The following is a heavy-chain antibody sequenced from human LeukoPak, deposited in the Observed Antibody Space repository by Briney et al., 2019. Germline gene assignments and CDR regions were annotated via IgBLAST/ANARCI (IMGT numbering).Heavy chain of an antibody. CDR1: GYTFTSYG. Sequence: ASVKVSCKASGYTFTSYGISWVRQAPGKGLEWMGGYAPEEGETIYAKKFQGRVTMTEDTSSNTAYMQLSSLRSEDAAIYYCATYPLVVVVPKSAFDIWGQGTMVSVSA. CDR2: YAPEEGET. D-gene: IGHD2-2*01. J-gene: IGHJ3*02. CDR3: ATYPLVVVVPKSAFDI. V-gene: IGHV1-24*01.